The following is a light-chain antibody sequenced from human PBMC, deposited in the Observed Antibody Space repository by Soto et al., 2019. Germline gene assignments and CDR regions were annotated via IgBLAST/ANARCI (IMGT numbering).Light chain of an antibody. Sequence: QPVLTQPPSASGSPGQSVTISCTGASSDVGGYNYVSWYQQHPGKAPKLMIYEVSKRPSGVPDRFSGSKSGNTASLTVSGLQAEDEADYYCSSYGGRNNLIFGGGTKLTVL. CDR2: EVS. CDR1: SSDVGGYNY. CDR3: SSYGGRNNLI. J-gene: IGLJ2*01. V-gene: IGLV2-8*01.